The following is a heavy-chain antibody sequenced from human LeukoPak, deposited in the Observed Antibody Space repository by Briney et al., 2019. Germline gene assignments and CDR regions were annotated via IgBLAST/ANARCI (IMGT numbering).Heavy chain of an antibody. CDR3: ARVSGEYYYYGMDV. CDR1: GFTFDDYG. Sequence: GGSLRLSCAASGFTFDDYGMSWVRHAPGKGLEWVSGINWNGGSTVYADSVKGRFTISRDNAKNSLYLQMNSLRAEDTALYHCARVSGEYYYYGMDVWGQGTTVTVSS. J-gene: IGHJ6*02. CDR2: INWNGGST. V-gene: IGHV3-20*01. D-gene: IGHD5/OR15-5a*01.